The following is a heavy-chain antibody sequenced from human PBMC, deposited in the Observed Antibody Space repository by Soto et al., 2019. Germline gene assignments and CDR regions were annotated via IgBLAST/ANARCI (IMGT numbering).Heavy chain of an antibody. CDR3: VREIAVARKVFDF. V-gene: IGHV1-2*04. CDR1: GYTFTGYY. J-gene: IGHJ4*02. CDR2: INPNSGGT. D-gene: IGHD6-19*01. Sequence: ASVKVSCKASGYTFTGYYMHWVRQAPGQGLEWMGWINPNSGGTNYAQKFQGWVTMTRDTSISTAYMELSRLRSDDTAVYYCVREIAVARKVFDFSGQGTLVTVSS.